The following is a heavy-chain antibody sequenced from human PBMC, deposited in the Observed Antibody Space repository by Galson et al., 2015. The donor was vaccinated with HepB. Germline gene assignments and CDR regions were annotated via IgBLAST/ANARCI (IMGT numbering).Heavy chain of an antibody. J-gene: IGHJ4*02. D-gene: IGHD1-26*01. Sequence: SVKVSCKASGYTFTSYAMNWVRQAPGQGLEWMGWINTNTGNPTYAQGFTGRFVFSLDTSVSTAYLQISSLKAEDTAVYYCARDLIPFIVGATTGLDYWGQGTLVTVSS. V-gene: IGHV7-4-1*02. CDR3: ARDLIPFIVGATTGLDY. CDR2: INTNTGNP. CDR1: GYTFTSYA.